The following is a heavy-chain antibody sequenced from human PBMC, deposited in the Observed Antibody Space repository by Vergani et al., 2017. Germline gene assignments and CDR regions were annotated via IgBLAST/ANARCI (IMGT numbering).Heavy chain of an antibody. CDR1: GFTFSSYS. Sequence: EVQLVESGGGLVKPGGSLRLSCAASGFTFSSYSMNWVRQAPGKGLEWVSSISSSSSYIYYADSVKGRFTISRDNAKNSLYLQMNSLRAEDTAVYYCASESIVGATRFFQHWGQGTLVTVSS. CDR2: ISSSSSYI. D-gene: IGHD1-26*01. V-gene: IGHV3-21*01. J-gene: IGHJ1*01. CDR3: ASESIVGATRFFQH.